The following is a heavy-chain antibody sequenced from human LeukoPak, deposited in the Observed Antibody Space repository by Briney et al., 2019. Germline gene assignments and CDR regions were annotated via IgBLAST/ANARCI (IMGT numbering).Heavy chain of an antibody. CDR2: INWDGTNT. V-gene: IGHV3-20*04. CDR3: ARGDYSPDS. Sequence: GGSLRLSCTASGFNFEDFGVSWVRQAPGKGLEWVSGINWDGTNTAYADSAKDRFTISRHNAKHTLYLQMNRLRPEDTALYYCARGDYSPDSWGQGTLVTVSS. D-gene: IGHD3-10*01. CDR1: GFNFEDFG. J-gene: IGHJ4*02.